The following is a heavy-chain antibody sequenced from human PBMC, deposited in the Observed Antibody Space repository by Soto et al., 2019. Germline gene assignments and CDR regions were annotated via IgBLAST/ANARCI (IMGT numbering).Heavy chain of an antibody. V-gene: IGHV1-8*01. CDR1: GYTFTSYD. CDR2: MNPNRGNT. J-gene: IGHJ4*02. D-gene: IGHD2-15*01. Sequence: ASVKVSCKASGYTFTSYDINWVRQATGQGLEWMGWMNPNRGNTGYAQKFQGRVTMTRNTSISTAYMELSSLRSEDTAVYYCARGHARYCSGGSCFGFLFWGQGTLVTVSS. CDR3: ARGHARYCSGGSCFGFLF.